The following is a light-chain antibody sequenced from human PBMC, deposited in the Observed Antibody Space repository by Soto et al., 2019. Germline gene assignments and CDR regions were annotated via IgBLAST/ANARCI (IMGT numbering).Light chain of an antibody. J-gene: IGKJ4*01. Sequence: DIQMTQSPSSLSASVGDRVSITCRASQGISDSLAWFQHKPGKPPKLLMYVASTLQSGVPSRFSGSGSGTDFILTISSLQPEDVATYYCQNYNSAPLTFGGGTRVEIK. CDR3: QNYNSAPLT. V-gene: IGKV1-27*01. CDR2: VAS. CDR1: QGISDS.